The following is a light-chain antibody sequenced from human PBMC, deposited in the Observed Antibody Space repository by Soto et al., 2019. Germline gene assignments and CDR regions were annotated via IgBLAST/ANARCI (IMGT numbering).Light chain of an antibody. Sequence: IVLTQSPGILSLSPGERASLSCGSSRSISSSFLAWYQQKPGQAPSLLIYGASSRATGIPDRFSGTGSETDFTLTISRLEPEDFAVYYCQQYDNSPITFGQGTLLEIK. CDR3: QQYDNSPIT. CDR2: GAS. V-gene: IGKV3-20*01. J-gene: IGKJ5*01. CDR1: RSISSSF.